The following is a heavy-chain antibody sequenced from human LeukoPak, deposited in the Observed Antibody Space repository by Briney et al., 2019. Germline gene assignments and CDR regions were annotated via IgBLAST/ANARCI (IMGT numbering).Heavy chain of an antibody. CDR2: IYHSGST. CDR1: GYSISSGYY. V-gene: IGHV4-38-2*02. Sequence: SETLSLTCTVSGYSISSGYYWGWIRQPPGKGLEWIGSIYHSGSTYYNPSLKSRVTISVDTSKNQFSLKLSSVTAADTAVYCCARVIIATRAENYFDYWGQGTLVTVSS. D-gene: IGHD2/OR15-2a*01. J-gene: IGHJ4*02. CDR3: ARVIIATRAENYFDY.